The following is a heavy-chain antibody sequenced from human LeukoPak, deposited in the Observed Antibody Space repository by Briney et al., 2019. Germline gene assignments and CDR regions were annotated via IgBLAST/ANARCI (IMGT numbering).Heavy chain of an antibody. CDR3: ARALARDIVVVPAALDY. D-gene: IGHD2-2*01. CDR1: GYTFTGYY. CDR2: INPNSGGT. Sequence: GASVTVSCTASGYTFTGYYMHWVRQAPGQGLEWMGWINPNSGGTNYAQKSQGRVTMTRDTSISTAYMELSRLRSDDTAVYYCARALARDIVVVPAALDYWGQGTLVTVSS. V-gene: IGHV1-2*02. J-gene: IGHJ4*02.